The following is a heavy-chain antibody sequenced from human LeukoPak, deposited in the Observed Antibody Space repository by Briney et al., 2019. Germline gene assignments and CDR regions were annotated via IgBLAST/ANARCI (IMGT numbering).Heavy chain of an antibody. CDR1: GYDFTSHG. CDR2: IIPIFGTA. D-gene: IGHD6-19*01. Sequence: SVKVSCKTSGYDFTSHGIFWVRQAPGQGLEWMGGIIPIFGTANYAQKFQGRVTITADESTSTAYMELSSLRSEDTAVYYCARGTSVAPDYWGQGTLVTVSS. V-gene: IGHV1-69*13. J-gene: IGHJ4*02. CDR3: ARGTSVAPDY.